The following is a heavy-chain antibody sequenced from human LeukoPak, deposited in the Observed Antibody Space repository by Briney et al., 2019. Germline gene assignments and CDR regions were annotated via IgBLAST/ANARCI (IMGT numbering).Heavy chain of an antibody. D-gene: IGHD2-2*01. CDR2: IYTSGST. Sequence: SETLSLTCTVSGGSISSTSYYWSWIRQPAGKGLEWIGHIYTSGSTNYNPTLKSRVTISVDTSKKQFSLKLSSVTAADTAVYYCARAQYCSSTSCPDAFDIWGQGTMVTVSS. CDR3: ARAQYCSSTSCPDAFDI. CDR1: GGSISSTSYY. J-gene: IGHJ3*02. V-gene: IGHV4-61*09.